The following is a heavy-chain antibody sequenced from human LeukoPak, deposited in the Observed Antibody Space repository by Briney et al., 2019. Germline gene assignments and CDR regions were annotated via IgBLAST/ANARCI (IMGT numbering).Heavy chain of an antibody. J-gene: IGHJ5*02. V-gene: IGHV3-23*01. Sequence: GGSLRLSCTVSGFTLSSYEMTWFRQAPGKGLGWVSSIGYGGADSHYADSVKGRFTISRDNSKNTLYLQMNSLRAEDTAVYYCAKDGELLWFGELRAINWFDPWGQGTLVTVSS. CDR1: GFTLSSYE. CDR3: AKDGELLWFGELRAINWFDP. CDR2: IGYGGADS. D-gene: IGHD3-10*01.